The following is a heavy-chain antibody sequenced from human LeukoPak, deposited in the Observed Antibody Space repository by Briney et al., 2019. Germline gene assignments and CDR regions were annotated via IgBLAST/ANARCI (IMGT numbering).Heavy chain of an antibody. CDR2: IIPILGIA. J-gene: IGHJ6*02. CDR1: GGTFSSYA. V-gene: IGHV1-69*04. Sequence: ASVTVSCKASGGTFSSYAISWVRQAPGQGLEWMGRIIPILGIANYAQKFQGRVTITADKSTSTAYMELSSLRSEDTAVYYCASCLRSTSCYSYYGMDVWGQGTTVTVSS. CDR3: ASCLRSTSCYSYYGMDV. D-gene: IGHD2-2*02.